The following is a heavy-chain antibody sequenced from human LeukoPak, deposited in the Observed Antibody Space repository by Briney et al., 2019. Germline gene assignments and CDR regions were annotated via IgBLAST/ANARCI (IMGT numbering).Heavy chain of an antibody. CDR2: ISYDGSNK. Sequence: GGALRLSCAASGFTFSSYAMHWVRQAPGKGLEWVAVISYDGSNKYYADSVKGLFTISRDNSKNTLYLQMNSLRAEDTAVYYCARDGAMIVVVILYYFDYWGQGTLVTVSS. V-gene: IGHV3-30*01. J-gene: IGHJ4*02. CDR1: GFTFSSYA. D-gene: IGHD3-22*01. CDR3: ARDGAMIVVVILYYFDY.